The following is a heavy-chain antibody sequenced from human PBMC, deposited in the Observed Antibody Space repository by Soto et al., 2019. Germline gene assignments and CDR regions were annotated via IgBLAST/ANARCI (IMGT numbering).Heavy chain of an antibody. V-gene: IGHV1-18*04. CDR3: ARDRGCSSTSCYLYYYYGMDV. Sequence: ASVKVSCKASGYTFTSYGISWVRQAPGQGLEWMGWISAYNGNTNYAQKLQGRVTMTTDTSTSTAYMELRSLRSDDTAVYYCARDRGCSSTSCYLYYYYGMDVWGQGTTVTVSS. J-gene: IGHJ6*02. CDR2: ISAYNGNT. CDR1: GYTFTSYG. D-gene: IGHD2-2*01.